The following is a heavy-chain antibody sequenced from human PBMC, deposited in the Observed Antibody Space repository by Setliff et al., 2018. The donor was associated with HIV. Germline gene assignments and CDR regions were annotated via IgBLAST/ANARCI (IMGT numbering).Heavy chain of an antibody. CDR1: GYTLTNYG. Sequence: GASVKVSCKASGYTLTNYGISWVRQAPGQGLEWMGWISADNGDTNYPQKLQSRVTMTTDTSTSTAYMELRSLRSDDTAVYYCARVIDYGVLYWSYYMDVWGKGTTVTVSS. J-gene: IGHJ6*03. D-gene: IGHD4-17*01. CDR3: ARVIDYGVLYWSYYMDV. CDR2: ISADNGDT. V-gene: IGHV1-18*01.